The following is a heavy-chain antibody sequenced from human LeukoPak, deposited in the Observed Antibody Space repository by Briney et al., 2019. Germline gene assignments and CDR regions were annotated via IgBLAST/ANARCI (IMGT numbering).Heavy chain of an antibody. CDR3: AKVSWANYFDY. Sequence: GGSLRLSCAASGFTFSSYAMSWVRQASGKGLEWVSTISGSGGNTYHADSVRGRFTISRDNSKNTLYLQMNSLRAEDTAIYYCAKVSWANYFDYWGQGTLVTVSS. D-gene: IGHD6-13*01. V-gene: IGHV3-23*01. CDR2: ISGSGGNT. J-gene: IGHJ4*02. CDR1: GFTFSSYA.